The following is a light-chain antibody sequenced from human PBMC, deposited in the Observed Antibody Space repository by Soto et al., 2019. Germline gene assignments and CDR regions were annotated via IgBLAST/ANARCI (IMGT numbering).Light chain of an antibody. V-gene: IGLV1-44*01. CDR3: AAWDDTLKRYV. Sequence: QSVLTQPPSASGTPGQTVAISCSGSSSNIASNTVNWYQHLPGTAPKLLIYYNNQRPSGVPDRFSGSKSGTSASLAISGLQSEDESDYYCAAWDDTLKRYVFGTGTKVTVL. J-gene: IGLJ1*01. CDR1: SSNIASNT. CDR2: YNN.